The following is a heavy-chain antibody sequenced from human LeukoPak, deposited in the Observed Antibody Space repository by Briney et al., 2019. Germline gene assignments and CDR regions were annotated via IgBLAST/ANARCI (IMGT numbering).Heavy chain of an antibody. D-gene: IGHD6-6*01. V-gene: IGHV4-59*08. J-gene: IGHJ5*02. Sequence: PSETLSLTCTVSGASISSYYWSWIRQPPGKGLEWIGYVYYSGSTNYNPSLKSRATISVDTSKNQFSLKLSSVTAADTAVYYCARGSIAARSLDWFDPWGQGTLVTVSS. CDR1: GASISSYY. CDR3: ARGSIAARSLDWFDP. CDR2: VYYSGST.